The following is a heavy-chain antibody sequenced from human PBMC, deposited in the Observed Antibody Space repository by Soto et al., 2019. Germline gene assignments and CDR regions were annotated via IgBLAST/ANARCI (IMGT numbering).Heavy chain of an antibody. Sequence: QVQLVESGGGVVQPGTSLRVSCVGSGFTFRSYVIHWVRQAPGKGLEWVALTSYDGSDKYYDDSVRGRFTISRDNSRNTVDLQMDRLRLEDTAFYYCARWGTTGGLDVWGQGTLVSV. CDR2: TSYDGSDK. J-gene: IGHJ1*01. D-gene: IGHD3-16*01. V-gene: IGHV3-30*19. CDR1: GFTFRSYV. CDR3: ARWGTTGGLDV.